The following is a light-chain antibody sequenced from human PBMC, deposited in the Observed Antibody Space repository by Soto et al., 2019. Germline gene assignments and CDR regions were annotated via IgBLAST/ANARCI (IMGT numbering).Light chain of an antibody. V-gene: IGLV2-14*01. Sequence: QSALTQPASVSGSPGQSIAISCTGTTSDVGAYNFVSWYQRHPGKAPKLLIYEVNIWPSGVSDRFSGSKSGNTASLTISGLQAEDEADYFCSSYTTSATLLFGGGTKLTVL. CDR1: TSDVGAYNF. CDR2: EVN. J-gene: IGLJ2*01. CDR3: SSYTTSATLL.